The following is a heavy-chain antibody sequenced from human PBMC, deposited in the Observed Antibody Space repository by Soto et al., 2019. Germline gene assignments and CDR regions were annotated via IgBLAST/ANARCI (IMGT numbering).Heavy chain of an antibody. CDR3: ARALMVRGVIIDY. J-gene: IGHJ4*02. D-gene: IGHD3-10*01. CDR1: GGSISSGGYY. Sequence: SETLSLTCTVSGGSISSGGYYWTWIRQHPGKGLEWIGYIYYSGSTNYNPSLKSRVTISVDTSKNQFSLKLSSVTAADTAVYYCARALMVRGVIIDYWGQGTLVTVSS. CDR2: IYYSGST. V-gene: IGHV4-61*08.